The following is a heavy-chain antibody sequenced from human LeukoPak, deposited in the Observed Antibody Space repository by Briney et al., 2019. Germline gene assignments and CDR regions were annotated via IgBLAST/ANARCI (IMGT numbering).Heavy chain of an antibody. CDR3: AKDPDCTSGICYTFFDC. J-gene: IGHJ4*02. Sequence: PGGSLRLSCAASGFTFSSYETNWVRQAPGEGLEWVSYISSSGSTIYYADSVKGRFTISRDNSKNTLYLQMNSLRAEDTAVYYCAKDPDCTSGICYTFFDCWGQGTLVTVSS. CDR1: GFTFSSYE. V-gene: IGHV3-48*03. D-gene: IGHD2-8*01. CDR2: ISSSGSTI.